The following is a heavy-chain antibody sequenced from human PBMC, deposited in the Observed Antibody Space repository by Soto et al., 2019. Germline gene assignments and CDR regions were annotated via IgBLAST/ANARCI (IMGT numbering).Heavy chain of an antibody. CDR1: GFTFSIYE. Sequence: GGALRLSCAVSGFTFSIYEMNWVRHAPGKGLEWVSYIGTSGKTIYYADSVRGRFTISRDNAKNSLYLQMNSLRAEDTAVYFCARDPAIYSGKFDYGLDVWGRGTTVTVSS. J-gene: IGHJ6*02. V-gene: IGHV3-48*03. CDR2: IGTSGKTI. D-gene: IGHD4-4*01. CDR3: ARDPAIYSGKFDYGLDV.